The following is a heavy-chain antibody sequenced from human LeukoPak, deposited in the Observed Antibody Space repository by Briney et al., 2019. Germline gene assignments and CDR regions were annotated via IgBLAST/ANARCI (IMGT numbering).Heavy chain of an antibody. J-gene: IGHJ4*02. D-gene: IGHD5-18*01. CDR2: ISYDGSNK. V-gene: IGHV3-30-3*01. Sequence: GGSLRLSCEGSAFISSGHWMNWVRQAPGKGLEWVAVISYDGSNKYYADSVKGRFTISRDNSKNTLYLQMNSLRAEDTAVYYCARDSSVQLWLVYYFDYWGQGTLVTVSS. CDR1: AFISSGHW. CDR3: ARDSSVQLWLVYYFDY.